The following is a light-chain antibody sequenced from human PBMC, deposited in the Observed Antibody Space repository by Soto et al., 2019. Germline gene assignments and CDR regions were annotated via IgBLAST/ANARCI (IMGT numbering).Light chain of an antibody. V-gene: IGKV3-15*01. CDR2: GAS. J-gene: IGKJ5*01. CDR3: QQYNNWPPIT. Sequence: ERVMTQSPATLSVSPGERFTLSCSASQTVSSNLAWYLQRPGQAPRLLIYGASTRATGIPARFSGSGSGTEFTLSISSLQSEDFGVYYCQQYNNWPPITFGQGTRLEIK. CDR1: QTVSSN.